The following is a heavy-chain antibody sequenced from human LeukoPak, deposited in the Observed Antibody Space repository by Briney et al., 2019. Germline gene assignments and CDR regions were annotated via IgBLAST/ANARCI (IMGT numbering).Heavy chain of an antibody. CDR1: GFTVSSNY. Sequence: PGGSLRLSCAASGFTVSSNYMSWVRQAPGKGLEWVSVIYSGGSTYYADSVKGRFTISRDNSKNTLYLQMNSLRAEDTAVYYCARSGDYVETPFDYWGQGTLVTVSS. CDR2: IYSGGST. J-gene: IGHJ4*02. V-gene: IGHV3-53*01. CDR3: ARSGDYVETPFDY. D-gene: IGHD4-17*01.